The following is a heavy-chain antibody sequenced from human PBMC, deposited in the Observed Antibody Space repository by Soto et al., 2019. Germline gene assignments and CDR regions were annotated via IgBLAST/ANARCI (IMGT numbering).Heavy chain of an antibody. CDR2: IHYSGTS. CDR1: GDSISSSSQY. Sequence: QVQLQESGPGLVKPSETLSLTCSVSGDSISSSSQYWGWIRQPPGKGLERIGSIHYSGTSYYNPSLKSRVTIFVDTSKNQLSLKLSSVTAADTAVYYCARHWITGSSIPWGQGTLVTVSS. D-gene: IGHD3-16*01. J-gene: IGHJ5*02. V-gene: IGHV4-39*01. CDR3: ARHWITGSSIP.